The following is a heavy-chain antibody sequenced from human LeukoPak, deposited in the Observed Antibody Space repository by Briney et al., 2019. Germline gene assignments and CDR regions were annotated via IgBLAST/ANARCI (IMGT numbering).Heavy chain of an antibody. D-gene: IGHD6-6*01. CDR3: AKDRGQLGFPDY. CDR2: ISGSGGTT. J-gene: IGHJ4*02. V-gene: IGHV3-23*01. CDR1: EFTFSSYA. Sequence: PGGSLRLSCAASEFTFSSYAMSWVRQAPGKGPEWVSAISGSGGTTYYADSVKGRFTISRDNSKNTLYLQMNSLRAEDTAVYYCAKDRGQLGFPDYWGQGTLVTVSS.